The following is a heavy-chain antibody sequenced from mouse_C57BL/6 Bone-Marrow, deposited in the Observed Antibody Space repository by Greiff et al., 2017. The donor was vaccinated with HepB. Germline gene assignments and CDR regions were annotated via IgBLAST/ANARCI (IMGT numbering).Heavy chain of an antibody. J-gene: IGHJ3*01. Sequence: QVQLKESGPGLVAPSQSLSIPCPVSGFSLPSYGVDWVRQPPGKGLEWLGVIWGGGGPNYNSDLMSRLSISKDNSKSQVFLKMNSLQTDDTAMYYCAKLRPYRGFAYWGQGTLVTVSA. D-gene: IGHD2-12*01. V-gene: IGHV2-9*01. CDR1: GFSLPSYG. CDR2: IWGGGGP. CDR3: AKLRPYRGFAY.